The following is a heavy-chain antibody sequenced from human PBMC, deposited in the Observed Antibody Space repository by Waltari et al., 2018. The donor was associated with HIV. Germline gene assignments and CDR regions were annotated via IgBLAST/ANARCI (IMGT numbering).Heavy chain of an antibody. V-gene: IGHV4-59*11. J-gene: IGHJ4*02. CDR1: GASISDHY. CDR3: ARVKAYYYDNSGFYFFDY. CDR2: VHYTGTT. D-gene: IGHD3-22*01. Sequence: QVHLQESGPGLVKPSETLSLTCSVSGASISDHYWRWIRQTPGKGLEWIGNVHYTGTTKYNPSLMSRVAISVDTSQAQFSLRLNSVTAADTAVYYCARVKAYYYDNSGFYFFDYWGRGSLVTVSS.